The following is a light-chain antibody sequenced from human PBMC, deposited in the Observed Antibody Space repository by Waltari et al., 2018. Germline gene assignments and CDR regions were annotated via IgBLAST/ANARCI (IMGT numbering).Light chain of an antibody. J-gene: IGLJ2*01. V-gene: IGLV2-23*02. Sequence: QSALTQPASVSGSPGQSITILCTGTSSDVGNSKRVSWYQQHPVKAPKLMIYAVSKRPLGVSDRFSGSKSGDMASLTISGLQPEDEAEYFCSSYAGSSKGVFGGGTKVTVL. CDR1: SSDVGNSKR. CDR3: SSYAGSSKGV. CDR2: AVS.